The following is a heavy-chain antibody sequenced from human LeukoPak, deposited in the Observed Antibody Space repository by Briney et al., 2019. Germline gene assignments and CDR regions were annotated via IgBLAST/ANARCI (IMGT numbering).Heavy chain of an antibody. CDR3: ASPRSYDILTDRFGG. V-gene: IGHV3-48*04. J-gene: IGHJ4*02. Sequence: GGSLRLSCAASGFTFSSYSMNWVRQAPGKGLEWVSYISNSGSTIYYADSVKGRFTISRDNAKNSLYLQMNSLRAEDTAIYYCASPRSYDILTDRFGGWGQGTLVTVSS. D-gene: IGHD3-9*01. CDR2: ISNSGSTI. CDR1: GFTFSSYS.